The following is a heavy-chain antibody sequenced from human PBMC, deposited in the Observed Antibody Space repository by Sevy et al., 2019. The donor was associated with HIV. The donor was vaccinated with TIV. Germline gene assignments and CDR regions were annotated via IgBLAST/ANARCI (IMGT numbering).Heavy chain of an antibody. CDR3: AGENAWGRGYS. J-gene: IGHJ4*02. D-gene: IGHD1-26*01. CDR1: GGSMTSLS. Sequence: SETLSLTCTVSGGSMTSLSWNWIRQHPGKGLEWIANIYYNGHINYNPSLKSRVTLSLDTSKNQFSLRLSSVTAADRAMYYCAGENAWGRGYSWGQGALVTVSS. CDR2: IYYNGHI. V-gene: IGHV4-59*08.